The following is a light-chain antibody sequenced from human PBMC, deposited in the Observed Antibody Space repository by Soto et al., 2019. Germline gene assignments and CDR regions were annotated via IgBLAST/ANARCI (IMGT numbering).Light chain of an antibody. Sequence: EIVMTQSPATLSVSPGERATLSCRASQSVSSNLAWYQQKPGQAPRLLIYGASTRATGIPARFSGSGSGTEFTLTISSLQSEDFAVYYCQQYDASDHVWTFGQGTKV. CDR2: GAS. V-gene: IGKV3-15*01. CDR1: QSVSSN. CDR3: QQYDASDHVWT. J-gene: IGKJ1*01.